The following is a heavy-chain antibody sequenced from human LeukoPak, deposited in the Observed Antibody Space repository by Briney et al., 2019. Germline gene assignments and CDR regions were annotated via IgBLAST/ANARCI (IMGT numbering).Heavy chain of an antibody. CDR3: ARHEVGYCSSPSCYGGNWLDP. V-gene: IGHV4-39*01. J-gene: IGHJ5*02. CDR2: VYFSGTN. Sequence: SETLSLTCTVSGGSVSSSSYYWGWIRQPLGKGLEWIGRVYFSGTNYYNPSLKSRVTISVDTSKNQFSLKLNSVTAADTAVYYCARHEVGYCSSPSCYGGNWLDPWGQGTLVTVSS. D-gene: IGHD2-2*01. CDR1: GGSVSSSSYY.